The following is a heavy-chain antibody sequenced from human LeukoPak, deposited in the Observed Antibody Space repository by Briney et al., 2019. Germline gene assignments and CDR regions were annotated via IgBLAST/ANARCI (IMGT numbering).Heavy chain of an antibody. J-gene: IGHJ4*02. CDR2: ISYTGTYI. CDR1: AFSLNAYN. V-gene: IGHV3-21*01. D-gene: IGHD2-21*02. Sequence: GGSLRLSCAASAFSLNAYNMNWVRQAPGKGLEWVSSISYTGTYIYYADSVKGRFTISRDNSKSTLYLLMNSLGGEDTAVYYCASLIFHDYWGQGTLVTVYS. CDR3: ASLIFHDY.